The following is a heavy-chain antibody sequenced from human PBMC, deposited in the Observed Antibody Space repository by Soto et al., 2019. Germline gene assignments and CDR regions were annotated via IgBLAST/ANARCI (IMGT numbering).Heavy chain of an antibody. CDR2: IYSGGTT. D-gene: IGHD3-10*01. J-gene: IGHJ6*02. CDR1: GFSVSLNY. CDR3: VKAGVVLDVYYYYYSLDV. Sequence: PGGSLRLSCAASGFSVSLNYMSWVRQAPGKGLEWVSVIYSGGTTFYADSVKGRFTISRDSSSNTLYLQMDSLRADDTAVYYCVKAGVVLDVYYYYYSLDVWGQGTTVTVSS. V-gene: IGHV3-66*01.